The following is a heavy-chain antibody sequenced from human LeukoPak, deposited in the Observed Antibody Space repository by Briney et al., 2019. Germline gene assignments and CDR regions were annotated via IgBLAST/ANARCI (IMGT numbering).Heavy chain of an antibody. CDR1: GFTFSSYG. J-gene: IGHJ5*02. D-gene: IGHD4/OR15-4a*01. CDR3: ARGAGSSWFYH. CDR2: ISATGDVI. Sequence: GRSLRLSCAASGFTFSSYGMHWVRQAPGKGLEWISFISATGDVIVYPDSVKGRFTISRDNAKKSLYLQMNSLRDEDTGVYYCARGAGSSWFYHWGQGTLVIVSS. V-gene: IGHV3-48*02.